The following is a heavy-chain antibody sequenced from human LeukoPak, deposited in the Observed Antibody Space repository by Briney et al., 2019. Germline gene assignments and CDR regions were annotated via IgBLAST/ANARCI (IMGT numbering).Heavy chain of an antibody. CDR2: IYYSGST. J-gene: IGHJ6*03. CDR1: GGSISSYY. V-gene: IGHV4-59*01. CDR3: ARVTAAVAGTYYYYYYMDV. Sequence: PSETLSLTCTVSGGSISSYYWSWIRQPPGEGLEWIGYIYYSGSTNYNPSLKSRVTISVDTSKNQFSLKLSSVTAADTAVYYCARVTAAVAGTYYYYYYMDVWGKGTTVTVSS. D-gene: IGHD6-19*01.